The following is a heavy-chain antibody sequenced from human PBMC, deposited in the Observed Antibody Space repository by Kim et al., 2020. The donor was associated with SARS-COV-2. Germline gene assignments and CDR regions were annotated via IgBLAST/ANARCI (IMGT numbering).Heavy chain of an antibody. CDR3: ATFPPITMVRGLENPYEYFQH. CDR1: GYTLTELS. CDR2: FDPEDGET. Sequence: ASVKVSCKVSGYTLTELSMHWVRQAPGKGLEWMGGFDPEDGETIYAQKFQGRVTMTEDTSTDTAYMELSSLRSEDTAVYYCATFPPITMVRGLENPYEYFQHWGQGNLVTVSS. J-gene: IGHJ1*01. V-gene: IGHV1-24*01. D-gene: IGHD3-10*01.